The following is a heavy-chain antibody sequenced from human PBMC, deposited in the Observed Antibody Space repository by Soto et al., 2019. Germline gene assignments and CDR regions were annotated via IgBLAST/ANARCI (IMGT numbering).Heavy chain of an antibody. D-gene: IGHD3-9*01. Sequence: QVQLVESGGGVVQPGRSLGLSCVASGFSLTNYGMHWVRQAPGKGLEWVAEMWYDGSKQYYGDFVKGRFTISRDISKNTLYLKMNNLRAEDTAVYYCARNPAYDIEFDYWGQGTLVTVSS. CDR2: MWYDGSKQ. CDR1: GFSLTNYG. V-gene: IGHV3-33*01. CDR3: ARNPAYDIEFDY. J-gene: IGHJ4*02.